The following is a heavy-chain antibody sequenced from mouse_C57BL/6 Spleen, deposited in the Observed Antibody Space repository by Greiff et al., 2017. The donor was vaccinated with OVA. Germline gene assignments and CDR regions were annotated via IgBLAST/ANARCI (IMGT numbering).Heavy chain of an antibody. J-gene: IGHJ1*03. V-gene: IGHV1-62-2*01. CDR1: GYTFTEYT. CDR2: FYPGSGSI. CDR3: ARHGCYYSNYDWYFDV. D-gene: IGHD2-5*01. Sequence: QVQLKESGAELVKPGASVKLSCKASGYTFTEYTIHWVKQRSGQGLEWIGWFYPGSGSIKYNEKFKDKATLTADKSSSTVYMELSRLTSEDSAVYFCARHGCYYSNYDWYFDVWGTGTTVTVSS.